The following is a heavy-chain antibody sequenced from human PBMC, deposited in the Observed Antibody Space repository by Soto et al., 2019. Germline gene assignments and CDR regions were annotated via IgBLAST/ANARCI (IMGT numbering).Heavy chain of an antibody. J-gene: IGHJ5*02. D-gene: IGHD3-10*01. CDR2: ISAYNGNT. CDR1: GYTFTSYG. CDR3: PIINPRLAPFEDHSGQNWFDP. V-gene: IGHV1-18*03. Sequence: QVQLVQSGAEVKKPGASVKVSCKASGYTFTSYGISWVRQAPGQGLEWMGWISAYNGNTNYAQKLQGRVTRTTDTSTSTAYMELRRLPSEEIAVYYCPIINPRLAPFEDHSGQNWFDPRDQGTLVTVSS.